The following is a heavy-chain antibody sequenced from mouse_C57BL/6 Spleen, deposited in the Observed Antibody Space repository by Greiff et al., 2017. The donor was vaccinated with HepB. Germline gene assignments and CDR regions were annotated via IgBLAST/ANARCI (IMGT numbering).Heavy chain of an antibody. V-gene: IGHV1-81*01. CDR2: IYPRSGNT. D-gene: IGHD1-1*01. Sequence: QVQLQQSGAELARPGASVKLSCKASGYTFTSYGISWVKQRTGQGLEWIGEIYPRSGNTYYNEKFKGKATLTADKSSSTAYMELRSLTSEDSAVYFCARSVTTEGPPEAMDYWGQGTSVTVSS. CDR3: ARSVTTEGPPEAMDY. CDR1: GYTFTSYG. J-gene: IGHJ4*01.